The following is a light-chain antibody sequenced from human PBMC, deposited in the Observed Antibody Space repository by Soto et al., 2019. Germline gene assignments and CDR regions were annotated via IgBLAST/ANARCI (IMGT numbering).Light chain of an antibody. V-gene: IGKV1-39*01. CDR3: QQSYNSPT. Sequence: DIQMTQSPSSLSASVGDRVTITCRASQTIRTYLNWYQQKPGKAPTLLIYAASSLQSGVPSRFSGSGSGTDFTLTISSVQPEDFANYYCQQSYNSPTFGGGTKVEI. J-gene: IGKJ4*01. CDR1: QTIRTY. CDR2: AAS.